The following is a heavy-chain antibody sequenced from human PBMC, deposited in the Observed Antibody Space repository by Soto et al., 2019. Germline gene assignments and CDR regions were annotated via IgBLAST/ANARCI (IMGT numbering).Heavy chain of an antibody. V-gene: IGHV4-61*01. Sequence: SETLSLTCTVSGDSITSVSDYWSWIRQPPGKGLEWIGYIYYSGSADYNPSLGSRVTISIDTSKNQFSLKLTSVTAADTAVYYCERGVGFGYYYYHMDLWGQGTTVTVSS. CDR1: GDSITSVSDY. J-gene: IGHJ6*02. CDR2: IYYSGSA. D-gene: IGHD3-10*01. CDR3: ERGVGFGYYYYHMDL.